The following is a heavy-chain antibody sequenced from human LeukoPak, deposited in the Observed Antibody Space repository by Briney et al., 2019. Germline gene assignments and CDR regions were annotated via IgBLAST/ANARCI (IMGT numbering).Heavy chain of an antibody. CDR3: AKDPRANYYDSSGLDY. V-gene: IGHV3-33*06. D-gene: IGHD3-22*01. CDR1: GFTFSSYG. J-gene: IGHJ4*02. CDR2: IWYDGSNK. Sequence: GGSLRLSCAASGFTFSSYGMHWVRQAPGKGLQWVAVIWYDGSNKYYADSVKGRFTISRDNSKNTLYLQMNSLRAEDTAVYYCAKDPRANYYDSSGLDYWGQGTLVTVSS.